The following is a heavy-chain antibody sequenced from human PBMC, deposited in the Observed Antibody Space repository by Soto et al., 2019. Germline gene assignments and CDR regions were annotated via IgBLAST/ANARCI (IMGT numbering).Heavy chain of an antibody. D-gene: IGHD3-16*02. CDR2: INHSGST. V-gene: IGHV4-34*01. Sequence: SETLSLTCAVYGGSFSGYYWSWIRQPPGKGLERIGEINHSGSTNYNPSLKSRVTISVDTSKNQFSLKLSSVTAADTAVYYCARSGEYDYVWGSYRFGGYHLYWGQGTLVTVSS. J-gene: IGHJ4*02. CDR1: GGSFSGYY. CDR3: ARSGEYDYVWGSYRFGGYHLY.